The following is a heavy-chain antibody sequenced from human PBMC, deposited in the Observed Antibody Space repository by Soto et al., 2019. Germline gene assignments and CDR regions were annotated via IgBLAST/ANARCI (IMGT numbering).Heavy chain of an antibody. V-gene: IGHV4-31*03. CDR3: ARENLWFGDLTGWFDP. Sequence: SETLSLTCTVSGGSISSGGYYWSWIRQHPGKGLERIGYIYYSGSTYYNPSLKSRVTISVDTSKNQFSLKLSSVTAADTALFYCARENLWFGDLTGWFDPWGQGTLVTVSS. CDR1: GGSISSGGYY. CDR2: IYYSGST. J-gene: IGHJ5*02. D-gene: IGHD3-10*01.